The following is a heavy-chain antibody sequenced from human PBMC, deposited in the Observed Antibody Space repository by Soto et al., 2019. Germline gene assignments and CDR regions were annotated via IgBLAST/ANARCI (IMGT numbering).Heavy chain of an antibody. CDR2: ISTSGDRT. D-gene: IGHD3-10*01. J-gene: IGHJ5*02. CDR3: AKNYISGGGGPNWFDP. Sequence: EVQLLESGGDLVQPGGSLRLSCAASGFTFSTFVMNWVRQAPGEGLEWLSAISTSGDRTYYADSVKGRFTISRDNSKNTRYLKMHSLRVEDTAIYYCAKNYISGGGGPNWFDPWGQGTLVTVSS. CDR1: GFTFSTFV. V-gene: IGHV3-23*01.